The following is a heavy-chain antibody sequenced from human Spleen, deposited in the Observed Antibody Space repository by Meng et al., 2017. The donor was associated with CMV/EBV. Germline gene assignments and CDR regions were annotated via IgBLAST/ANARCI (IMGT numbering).Heavy chain of an antibody. D-gene: IGHD3-10*01. J-gene: IGHJ5*02. Sequence: ASVKVSCKASGYTFTRYYMHWVRQAPGQGLEWMGIINPSGGRTTYAQKFQGRVSMTRDTSTSTVYMELSSLRSEDTAVYYCARGDLQRECWFDPWGQGALVTVSS. CDR3: ARGDLQRECWFDP. CDR2: INPSGGRT. V-gene: IGHV1-46*01. CDR1: GYTFTRYY.